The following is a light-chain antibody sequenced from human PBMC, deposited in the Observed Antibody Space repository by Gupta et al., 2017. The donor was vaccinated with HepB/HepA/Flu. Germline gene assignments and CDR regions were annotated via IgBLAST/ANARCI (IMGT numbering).Light chain of an antibody. V-gene: IGLV3-21*04. CDR1: NIGSKN. CDR3: QVWDSSSDHVV. CDR2: YDS. Sequence: SYVLTQPPSVSVAPGKTARIPCGGNNIGSKNIHWYQQKPGQAPVLVIYYDSDRPSGIPERFSGSNSGNTATLTISRVEAGDEADYYCQVWDSSSDHVVFGGGTKLTVL. J-gene: IGLJ2*01.